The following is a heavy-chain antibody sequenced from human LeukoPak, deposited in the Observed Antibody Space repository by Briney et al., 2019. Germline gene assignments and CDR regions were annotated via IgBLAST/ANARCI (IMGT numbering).Heavy chain of an antibody. D-gene: IGHD6-13*01. CDR3: ARDGGSSWYFDY. Sequence: SGGSLRLSCEGSGFTFIDYSLNWVRQAPGKGLEWFSYISTSSWTIYYADSVKGRFTISRDNAKNSLYLQMSSLRAEDTAVYYCARDGGSSWYFDYWGQGTLVTVSS. J-gene: IGHJ4*02. CDR1: GFTFIDYS. V-gene: IGHV3-48*04. CDR2: ISTSSWTI.